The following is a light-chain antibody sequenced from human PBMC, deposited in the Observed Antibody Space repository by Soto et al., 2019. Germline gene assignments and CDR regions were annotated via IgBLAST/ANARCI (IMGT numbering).Light chain of an antibody. J-gene: IGLJ1*01. CDR1: SSDVGSYNL. V-gene: IGLV2-23*02. CDR3: CSYAGISTFYV. CDR2: GVN. Sequence: QSALAQPASVSGSPGQSITISCTGTSSDVGSYNLVSWYQQHPGKAPKLMIYGVNKRPSGVSNRFSGSKSGNTASLTISGFQAEDEADYYCCSYAGISTFYVFGTGTKVTVL.